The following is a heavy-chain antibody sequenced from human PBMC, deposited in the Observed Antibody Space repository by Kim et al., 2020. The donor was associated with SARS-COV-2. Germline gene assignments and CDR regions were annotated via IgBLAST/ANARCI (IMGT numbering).Heavy chain of an antibody. Sequence: SETLSLTCTFSGGSISSYYWSWIRQPPGKGLEWIGYIYYSGSTNYNPSLESRVTISIDTSKNQFSLKLSSVTAADTAVYYCARLDRAAATFDYWGQGTLV. CDR3: ARLDRAAATFDY. V-gene: IGHV4-59*08. CDR1: GGSISSYY. D-gene: IGHD6-13*01. CDR2: IYYSGST. J-gene: IGHJ4*02.